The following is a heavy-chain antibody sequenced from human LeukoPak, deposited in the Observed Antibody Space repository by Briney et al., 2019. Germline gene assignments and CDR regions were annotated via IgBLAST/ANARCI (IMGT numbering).Heavy chain of an antibody. CDR2: IYTSGIT. CDR1: GGSISSGSYY. D-gene: IGHD3-3*01. V-gene: IGHV4-61*02. CDR3: ARGPLEWSGYYSSYYYYYMDV. Sequence: SQTLSLXCTVSGGSISSGSYYWSWIRQPAGKGLEWIGRIYTSGITNYNPSLKSRVTISVDTSKNQFSLKLSSVTAADTAVYYCARGPLEWSGYYSSYYYYYMDVWGKGTTVTVSS. J-gene: IGHJ6*03.